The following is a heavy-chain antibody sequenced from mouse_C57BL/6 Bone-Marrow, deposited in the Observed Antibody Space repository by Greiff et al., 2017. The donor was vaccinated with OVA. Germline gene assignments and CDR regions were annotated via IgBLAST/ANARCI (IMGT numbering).Heavy chain of an antibody. J-gene: IGHJ2*01. CDR1: GYTFTTYP. Sequence: QVHVKQSGAELVKPGASVKMSCKASGYTFTTYPIEWMKQNHGKSLEWIGNFHPYNDDTKYNEKFKGKATLTVEKSSSTVYLELSRLTSDDSAVYYCARHYYYGSYFDYWGQGTTLTVSS. V-gene: IGHV1-47*01. CDR2: FHPYNDDT. D-gene: IGHD1-1*01. CDR3: ARHYYYGSYFDY.